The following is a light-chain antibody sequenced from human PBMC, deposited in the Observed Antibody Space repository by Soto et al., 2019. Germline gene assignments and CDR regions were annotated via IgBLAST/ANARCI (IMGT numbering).Light chain of an antibody. CDR1: QSVSSN. J-gene: IGKJ5*01. CDR2: GAS. Sequence: EIVMTQSPATLSVSPWERATFSCRASQSVSSNLAWYQQKPGQAPRLLIYGASTRATGIPARFSGSGSGTEFTLTISSLEPEDFAVYYCQQRSNWPPTFGQGTRLEIK. V-gene: IGKV3-15*01. CDR3: QQRSNWPPT.